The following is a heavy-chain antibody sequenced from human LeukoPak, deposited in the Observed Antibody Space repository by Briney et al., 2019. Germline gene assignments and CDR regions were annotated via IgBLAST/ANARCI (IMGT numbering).Heavy chain of an antibody. D-gene: IGHD5-18*01. J-gene: IGHJ4*02. CDR2: ISSNGGST. Sequence: PGGSLRLSCAASGFTFSSYAMHWVRQAPGKGLEYVSAISSNGGSTYYANSAKGRFTISRDNSKNTLYLQMGSLRAEDMAVYYCARGIRDYFDYWGQGTLVTVSS. CDR1: GFTFSSYA. CDR3: ARGIRDYFDY. V-gene: IGHV3-64*01.